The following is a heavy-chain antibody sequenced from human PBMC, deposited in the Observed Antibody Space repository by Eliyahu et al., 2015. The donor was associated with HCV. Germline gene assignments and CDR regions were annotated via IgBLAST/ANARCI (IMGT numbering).Heavy chain of an antibody. Sequence: QVQLVQSGAEVKKPGASVKVSCKASGYTFTSYYMHWXRQAPGQGLEWMGIINPSGGSTSYAQKFQGRVTMTRDTSTSTVYMELSSLRSEDTAVYYCARDSRPNLGDYGHYYYYYMDVWGKGTTVTVSS. D-gene: IGHD4-17*01. CDR2: INPSGGST. J-gene: IGHJ6*03. CDR3: ARDSRPNLGDYGHYYYYYMDV. CDR1: GYTFTSYY. V-gene: IGHV1-46*01.